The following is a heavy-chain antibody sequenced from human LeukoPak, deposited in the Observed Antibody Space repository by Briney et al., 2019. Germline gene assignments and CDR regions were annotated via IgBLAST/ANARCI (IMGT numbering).Heavy chain of an antibody. V-gene: IGHV3-30*19. CDR3: ARSSGYDELYYFDY. J-gene: IGHJ4*02. CDR2: ISYDGSNK. CDR1: GFPFSSYG. D-gene: IGHD5-12*01. Sequence: GGALRISFAAAGFPFSSYGVPWGRPAPGQGGGWGGVISYDGSNKYYADSVKGRFTISRDNSKNTLYLQMNSLRAEDTAVYYCARSSGYDELYYFDYWGQGTLVTVSS.